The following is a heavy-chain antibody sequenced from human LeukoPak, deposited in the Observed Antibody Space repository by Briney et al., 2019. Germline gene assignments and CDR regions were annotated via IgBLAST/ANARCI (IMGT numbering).Heavy chain of an antibody. V-gene: IGHV3-48*04. D-gene: IGHD3-10*01. Sequence: GGSLRLSCAASGFSVTSNYMSWVRQAPGKGLEWLSYIRGSSNTIHYADSVKGRFTISRDNAKNSVYLQMNSLRVEDTAVYYCARVVTGSGSYLDYWGQGTLVTVSS. CDR3: ARVVTGSGSYLDY. CDR2: IRGSSNTI. J-gene: IGHJ4*02. CDR1: GFSVTSNY.